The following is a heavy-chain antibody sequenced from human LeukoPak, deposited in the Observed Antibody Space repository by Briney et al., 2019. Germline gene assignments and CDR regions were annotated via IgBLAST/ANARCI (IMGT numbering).Heavy chain of an antibody. CDR3: ARLTYYDSSGYFDAFDI. CDR1: GYSFTTHW. CDR2: IYPGDSDT. J-gene: IGHJ3*02. V-gene: IGHV5-51*01. Sequence: GESLKISCKGSGYSFTTHWIGWVRQMPGKGLEWMGVIYPGDSDTRYSPSFQGQVTISADKSISTAYLQWSSLKASDTAMYYCARLTYYDSSGYFDAFDIWGQGTMVTVSS. D-gene: IGHD3-22*01.